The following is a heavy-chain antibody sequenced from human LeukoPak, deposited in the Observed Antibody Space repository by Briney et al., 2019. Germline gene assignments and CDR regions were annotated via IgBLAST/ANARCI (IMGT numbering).Heavy chain of an antibody. V-gene: IGHV1-24*01. CDR1: GYTLTELS. Sequence: GASVKVSCKVSGYTLTELSMHWVRQAPGKGLEWMGGFDPEDGETIYAQKFQGRVTMTEDTSIDTAYMELSSLRSEDTAVYYCARDQGSYYGVDVWGQGTTVTVSS. J-gene: IGHJ6*02. CDR3: ARDQGSYYGVDV. CDR2: FDPEDGET.